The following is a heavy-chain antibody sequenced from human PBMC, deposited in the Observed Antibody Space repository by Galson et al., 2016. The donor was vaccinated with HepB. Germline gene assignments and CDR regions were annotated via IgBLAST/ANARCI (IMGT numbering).Heavy chain of an antibody. Sequence: SLRLSCAASGFSFNDYGMNWVRQAPGKGLEWVSFISSRSGSIFYADSVKGRFTISRDNAKNSLYLQMNSLRADDTAVYYCVRGGAISDRILYWGQGTLVTVSS. D-gene: IGHD2/OR15-2a*01. V-gene: IGHV3-21*01. CDR2: ISSRSGSI. J-gene: IGHJ4*02. CDR1: GFSFNDYG. CDR3: VRGGAISDRILY.